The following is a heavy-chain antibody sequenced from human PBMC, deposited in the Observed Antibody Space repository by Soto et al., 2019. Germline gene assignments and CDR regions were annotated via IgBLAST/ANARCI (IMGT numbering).Heavy chain of an antibody. V-gene: IGHV3-48*01. CDR2: ISSSSSTI. D-gene: IGHD2-21*01. Sequence: GGSLRLSCAASGFTFSSYSMNWVRQAPGKGLEWVSYISSSSSTIYYADSVKGRFTISRDNAKNSLYLQMNSLRAEDTAVYYCARVYCGGDCYRGSFDYWGQGTLVTVSS. CDR1: GFTFSSYS. CDR3: ARVYCGGDCYRGSFDY. J-gene: IGHJ4*02.